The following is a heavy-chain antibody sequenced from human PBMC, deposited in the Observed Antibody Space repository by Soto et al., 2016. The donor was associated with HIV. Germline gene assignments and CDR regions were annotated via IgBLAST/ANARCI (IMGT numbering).Heavy chain of an antibody. V-gene: IGHV1-69*01. J-gene: IGHJ6*03. CDR1: GGTFSSYA. D-gene: IGHD6-19*01. CDR3: ARVSSGWENYYYYYYMDV. CDR2: IIPIFGTA. Sequence: QVQLVQSGAEVKKPGSSVKVSCKASGGTFSSYAISWVRQAPGQGLEWMGGIIPIFGTANYAQKFQGRVTITADESTSTAYMELSSRRSEDTAVYYCARVSSGWENYYYYYYMDVWGKGTTVTVSS.